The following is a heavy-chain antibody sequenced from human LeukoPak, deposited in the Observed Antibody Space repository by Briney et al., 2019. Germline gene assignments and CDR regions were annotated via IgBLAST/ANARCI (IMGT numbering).Heavy chain of an antibody. V-gene: IGHV3-74*01. J-gene: IGHJ4*02. Sequence: GGSLRLSCAASGFTFSNAWMNWVRQAPGKGLVWVSHINSDGSWTSYADSVKGRFTISKDNAKNTVYLQMNNLRAEDTAVYYCVSFYETYWGRGTLVTVSS. CDR3: VSFYETY. CDR2: INSDGSWT. D-gene: IGHD2-2*01. CDR1: GFTFSNAW.